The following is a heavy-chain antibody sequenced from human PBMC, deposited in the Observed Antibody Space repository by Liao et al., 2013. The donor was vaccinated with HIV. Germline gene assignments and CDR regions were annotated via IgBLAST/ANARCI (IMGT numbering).Heavy chain of an antibody. CDR3: ARVPRCSESYKRKMGDCPEYFQY. CDR1: GDSITSDDYY. D-gene: IGHD1-26*01. J-gene: IGHJ1*01. CDR2: IYYSGTT. V-gene: IGHV4-30-4*08. Sequence: QVQLQESGPGLVKPSQTLSLTCTVSGDSITSDDYYWTWIRQPPGKGLEWIGYIYYSGTTYYNPSLRSRVSISIDTSKKQFSLQLSSVTAADTAVYYCARVPRCSESYKRKMGDCPEYFQYWGQGTLVTVSS.